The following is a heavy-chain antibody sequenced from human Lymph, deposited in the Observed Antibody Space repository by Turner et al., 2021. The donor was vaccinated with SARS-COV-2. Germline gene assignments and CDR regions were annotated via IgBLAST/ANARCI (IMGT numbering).Heavy chain of an antibody. CDR2: MNPNSGNT. CDR3: ARAAQLTVWFYP. Sequence: QVQLVQYGAEVKKPGASVRVSCKASGYTFTSYDINWVRQGTGQGLEWMEWMNPNSGNTGYAQKFQGRVTMTRNTSISTAYMELSSLRSEDTAVYYCARAAQLTVWFYPWGQGTLVTVSS. CDR1: GYTFTSYD. D-gene: IGHD3-9*01. V-gene: IGHV1-8*01. J-gene: IGHJ5*02.